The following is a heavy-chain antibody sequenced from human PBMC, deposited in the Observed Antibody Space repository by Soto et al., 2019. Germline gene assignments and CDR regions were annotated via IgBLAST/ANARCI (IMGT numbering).Heavy chain of an antibody. J-gene: IGHJ4*02. CDR3: ARHPPRDGYNLFDY. V-gene: IGHV4-39*01. Sequence: SETLSLTCTVSGGSISSSSYYWGWIRQPPGKGLEWIGSIYYSGSTYYNPSLKSRVTISVDTSKNQFSLKLSSVTAADTAVYYCARHPPRDGYNLFDYWGQGTLVTVSS. D-gene: IGHD5-12*01. CDR1: GGSISSSSYY. CDR2: IYYSGST.